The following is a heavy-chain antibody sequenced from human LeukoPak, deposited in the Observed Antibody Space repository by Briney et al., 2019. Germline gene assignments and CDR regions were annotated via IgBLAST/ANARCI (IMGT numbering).Heavy chain of an antibody. V-gene: IGHV1-69*05. J-gene: IGHJ4*02. CDR1: GGTFSSFA. Sequence: SVKVSCKASGGTFSSFAISWVRQAPGQGLEWMGGIIPIFGTANYAQKFQGRVTITTDESTSTAYMELSSLRSEDTAVYYCARDDLPYYGSGRSFDYWGQGTLVTVSS. CDR2: IIPIFGTA. D-gene: IGHD3-10*01. CDR3: ARDDLPYYGSGRSFDY.